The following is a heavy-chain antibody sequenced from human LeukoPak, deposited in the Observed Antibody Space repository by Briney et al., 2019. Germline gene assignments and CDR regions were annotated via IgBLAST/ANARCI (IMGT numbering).Heavy chain of an antibody. CDR1: GFTFSSYS. D-gene: IGHD1-7*01. Sequence: GGSLRLSCAASGFTFSSYSMNWVRQAPGKGLEWVSSISSSSSYIYYADSVKGRFTISRDNAKNSLYLQMNSLRAEDTAVYYCARGLTTLNKQELNWFDPWGQGTLVTVSS. V-gene: IGHV3-21*01. J-gene: IGHJ5*02. CDR2: ISSSSSYI. CDR3: ARGLTTLNKQELNWFDP.